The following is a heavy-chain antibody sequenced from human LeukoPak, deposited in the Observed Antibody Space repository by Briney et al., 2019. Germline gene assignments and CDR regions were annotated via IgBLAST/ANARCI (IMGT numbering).Heavy chain of an antibody. CDR1: GGSINSSSYY. J-gene: IGHJ4*02. V-gene: IGHV4-39*01. D-gene: IGHD3-22*01. CDR2: IYYSGST. Sequence: SETLSLTCTVSGGSINSSSYYWGWIRQPPGKGLEWIGSIYYSGSTYYNPSLKSRVTISVDTSKNQFSLKLTSVTAADTAVYYCARRNYFDSSGYTYWGQGTLATVSS. CDR3: ARRNYFDSSGYTY.